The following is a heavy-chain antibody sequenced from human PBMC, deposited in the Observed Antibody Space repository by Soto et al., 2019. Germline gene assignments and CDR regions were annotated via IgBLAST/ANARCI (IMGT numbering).Heavy chain of an antibody. CDR3: ARESPTVDY. J-gene: IGHJ4*02. CDR2: ISAYNGNI. CDR1: GYTFTNYG. V-gene: IGHV1-18*01. Sequence: QVQLVQSGAEVKKPGASVKVSCKASGYTFTNYGISWVRQAPGQGLEWMGWISAYNGNIKYAQKLQGRVTMTTDQSTSTDYMDLRSLRSDDTAVYYCARESPTVDYWGQGTLVTVSS.